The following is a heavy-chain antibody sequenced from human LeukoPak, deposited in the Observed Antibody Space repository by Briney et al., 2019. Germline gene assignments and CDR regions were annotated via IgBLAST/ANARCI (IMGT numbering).Heavy chain of an antibody. CDR1: GVSITSSHHY. CDR3: ARGRWGHYYGSGTSAFDY. D-gene: IGHD3-10*01. Sequence: SETLSLTCAVSGVSITSSHHYWGWIRQPPGKGLEWIGEINHSGSTNYNPSLKSRVTISVDTSKNQFSLKLSSVTAADTAVYYCARGRWGHYYGSGTSAFDYWGQGTLVTVSS. J-gene: IGHJ4*02. V-gene: IGHV4-39*07. CDR2: INHSGST.